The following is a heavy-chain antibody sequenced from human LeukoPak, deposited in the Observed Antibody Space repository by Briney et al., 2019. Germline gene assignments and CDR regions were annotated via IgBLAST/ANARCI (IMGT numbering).Heavy chain of an antibody. D-gene: IGHD2-21*02. J-gene: IGHJ4*02. Sequence: ASVKVSCKASGYTFTSYYMHWVRQAPGQGLEWMGIINPSGGSTSHAQKFQGRVTMTRDTSTSTVYMELSSLRSEDTAVYYCAREVETYCGGDCYSVWGQGTLVTVSS. CDR2: INPSGGST. CDR1: GYTFTSYY. V-gene: IGHV1-46*01. CDR3: AREVETYCGGDCYSV.